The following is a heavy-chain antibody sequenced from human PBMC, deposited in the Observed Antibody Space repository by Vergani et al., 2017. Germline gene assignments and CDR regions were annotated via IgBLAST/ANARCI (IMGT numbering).Heavy chain of an antibody. CDR1: GFTFSSYA. Sequence: EVQLLESGGGLVQPGGSLRLSCAASGFTFSSYAMSWVRQAPGTGLEWVSAISNSGDSTYYADSVKGRFTISRDNSKYTLYLRMNSLRAEDTAVYYCAKDGRDCSGVSCYSRWVDPWGQGTLVTVSS. D-gene: IGHD2-15*01. J-gene: IGHJ5*02. CDR2: ISNSGDST. CDR3: AKDGRDCSGVSCYSRWVDP. V-gene: IGHV3-23*01.